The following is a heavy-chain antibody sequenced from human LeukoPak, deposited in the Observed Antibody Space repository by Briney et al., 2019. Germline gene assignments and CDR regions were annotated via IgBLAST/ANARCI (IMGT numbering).Heavy chain of an antibody. CDR1: GYTFTSYG. V-gene: IGHV1-18*01. CDR2: ISAYNGNT. D-gene: IGHD2-15*01. CDR3: ARVLGYCSGGSCYEYFDY. J-gene: IGHJ4*02. Sequence: ASVKVSCKASGYTFTSYGISWVRQAPGQGLEWMGWISAYNGNTNYAQKLQGRVTTTTDTSTSTAYMELRSLRSDDTAVYYCARVLGYCSGGSCYEYFDYWGQGTLVTVSS.